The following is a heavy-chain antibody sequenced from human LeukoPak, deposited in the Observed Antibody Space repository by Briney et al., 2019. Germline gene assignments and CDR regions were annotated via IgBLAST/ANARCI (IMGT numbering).Heavy chain of an antibody. CDR2: SDPEDVKT. Sequence: GASVKGSCKISGYSLTELAIHWVRQAPGKGLEWMGGSDPEDVKTSFAEKFQGRVTFTEDTSTDTAFMELSRLRADDTAVYYCATFQAYANSGHLRPYFDYWGQGTLVTVSS. J-gene: IGHJ4*02. CDR3: ATFQAYANSGHLRPYFDY. V-gene: IGHV1-24*01. D-gene: IGHD3-22*01. CDR1: GYSLTELA.